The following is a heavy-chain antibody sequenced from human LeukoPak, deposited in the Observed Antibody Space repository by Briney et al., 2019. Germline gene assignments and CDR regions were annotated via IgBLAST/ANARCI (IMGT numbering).Heavy chain of an antibody. CDR2: INHSGST. J-gene: IGHJ4*02. V-gene: IGHV4-34*01. Sequence: SETLSLTCAVYGGSFSGYYWSWIRQPPGKGLEWIGEINHSGSTSYNPSLKSRVTISVDTSKNHFSLKLTSVTAAGTAVYYCARGLEDCSGGSCYFSPFDYWGQGTLVTVSS. CDR1: GGSFSGYY. CDR3: ARGLEDCSGGSCYFSPFDY. D-gene: IGHD2-15*01.